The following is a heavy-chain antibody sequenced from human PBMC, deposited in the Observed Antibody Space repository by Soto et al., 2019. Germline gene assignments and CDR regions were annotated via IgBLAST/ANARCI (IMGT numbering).Heavy chain of an antibody. CDR3: ARDRAYYDFWSGYYTSYGMDV. D-gene: IGHD3-3*01. CDR2: IYYSGST. CDR1: GGSVSSGSYY. J-gene: IGHJ6*02. Sequence: PSETLSLTCTVSGGSVSSGSYYWSWIRQPPGKGLEWIGYIYYSGSTNYNPSLKSRVTISVDTSKNQFSLKLSSVTAADTAVYYCARDRAYYDFWSGYYTSYGMDVWGQGTTVTVSS. V-gene: IGHV4-61*01.